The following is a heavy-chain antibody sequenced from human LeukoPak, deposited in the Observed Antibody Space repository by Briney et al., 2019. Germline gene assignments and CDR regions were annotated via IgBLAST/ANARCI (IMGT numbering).Heavy chain of an antibody. CDR2: ISYDGSNK. J-gene: IGHJ4*02. CDR1: GFTFSSYA. D-gene: IGHD3-22*01. V-gene: IGHV3-30-3*01. CDR3: ARAGRDYYDSSGFNY. Sequence: GGSLRLSCAASGFTFSSYAMHWVRQAPGKGLEWVAVISYDGSNKYHADSVKGRFTISRDNSKNTLYLQMNSLRAEDTAVYYCARAGRDYYDSSGFNYWGQGTLVTVSS.